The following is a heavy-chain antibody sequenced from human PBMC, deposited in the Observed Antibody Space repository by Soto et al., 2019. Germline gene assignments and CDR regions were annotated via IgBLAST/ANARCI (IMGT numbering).Heavy chain of an antibody. CDR1: GYTFINYY. J-gene: IGHJ6*02. CDR2: INLSGGTT. CDR3: SREATSHYSGMDV. D-gene: IGHD6-6*01. V-gene: IGHV1-46*01. Sequence: QVRLVQSGAEVKRPGASVKVSYKTSGYTFINYYMHWLRQAPGEGPEWMGVINLSGGTTTYSQKFQGRVTMTRDTSTSTVYMEFRSLTSEDTAMYYCSREATSHYSGMDVWGQGTVVTFSS.